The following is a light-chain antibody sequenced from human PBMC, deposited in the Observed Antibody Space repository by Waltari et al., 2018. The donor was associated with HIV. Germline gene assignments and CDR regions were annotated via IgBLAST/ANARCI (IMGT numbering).Light chain of an antibody. Sequence: QSALTQPASVSGSPGPSITISCTGTRRNVWSYNLFSWYQQHPGRAPKVMIYEVSKRPSGASNRFSGSKSGNTASLTISGLQAEDEADYYCCSYTGSNPFLLFGGGTKLTVL. V-gene: IGLV2-23*02. J-gene: IGLJ2*01. CDR2: EVS. CDR3: CSYTGSNPFLL. CDR1: RRNVWSYNL.